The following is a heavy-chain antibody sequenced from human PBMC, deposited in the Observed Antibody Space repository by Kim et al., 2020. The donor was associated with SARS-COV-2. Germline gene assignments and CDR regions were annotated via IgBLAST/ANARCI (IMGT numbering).Heavy chain of an antibody. CDR3: ARYYYDSSGTFDY. CDR1: GFTFRSYE. D-gene: IGHD3-22*01. V-gene: IGHV3-48*03. Sequence: GGTLTLSCAASGFTFRSYEMNWVRQAPGKGLEWVSYISSSGSTMYYADSVKGRFTISRDNSQNSLDLQMNNRRAEDTAVYYCARYYYDSSGTFDYWGQGTLVTVSS. CDR2: ISSSGSTM. J-gene: IGHJ4*02.